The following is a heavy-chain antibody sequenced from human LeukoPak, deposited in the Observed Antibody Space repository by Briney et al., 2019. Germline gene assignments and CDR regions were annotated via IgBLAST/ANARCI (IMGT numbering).Heavy chain of an antibody. V-gene: IGHV3-53*01. CDR1: GFIVSSKY. Sequence: PGGSLRLSCAASGFIVSSKYMSWVRQAPGKGLEWVSVIYSGGSTYYAASVEGRFTISRDNSKNTVYLQMNSLRVEDTAVYHCARAGPIDYWGQGTLVTVSS. CDR3: ARAGPIDY. CDR2: IYSGGST. J-gene: IGHJ4*02.